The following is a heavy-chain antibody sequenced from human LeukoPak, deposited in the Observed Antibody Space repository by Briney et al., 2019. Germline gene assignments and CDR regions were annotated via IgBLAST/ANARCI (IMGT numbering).Heavy chain of an antibody. CDR3: AREMATMEGAFDI. CDR1: GFTFSSYW. V-gene: IGHV3-7*01. J-gene: IGHJ3*02. Sequence: GGSLRLSCAASGFTFSSYWMSWVRQAPGKGLEWVANIKQDGSEKYYVDSVKGRFTISRDNAKNSLYLQMNSLRAEDTAVYYCAREMATMEGAFDIWGQGTMVTVSS. CDR2: IKQDGSEK. D-gene: IGHD5-24*01.